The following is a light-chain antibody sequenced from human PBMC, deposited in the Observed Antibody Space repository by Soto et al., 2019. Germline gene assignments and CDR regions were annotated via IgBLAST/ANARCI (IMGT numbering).Light chain of an antibody. V-gene: IGLV2-14*01. CDR3: TSYISSSSVL. CDR1: SSDVGGYKY. CDR2: EVS. J-gene: IGLJ2*01. Sequence: QSALTQPASVSGSPGQSITISCTGTSSDVGGYKYVSWYQQYPGKAPKLMIYEVSNRPSGVSNRFSGSKSGNTASLTISGLQADDEADYYCTSYISSSSVLFGGGTKLTVL.